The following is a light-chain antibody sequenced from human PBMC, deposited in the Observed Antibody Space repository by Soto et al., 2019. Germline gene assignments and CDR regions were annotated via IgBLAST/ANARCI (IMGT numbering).Light chain of an antibody. J-gene: IGKJ1*01. Sequence: DIQMTQSPSSLSASVGDRVTITCRASQNIINYLNWYQQKPGKAPQLLISKASSLESGVPSRFSGRGSGTEFTLTISSLQPDDFATYYCQQYNSYPGTFGQGTKVDI. CDR2: KAS. V-gene: IGKV1-5*03. CDR3: QQYNSYPGT. CDR1: QNIINY.